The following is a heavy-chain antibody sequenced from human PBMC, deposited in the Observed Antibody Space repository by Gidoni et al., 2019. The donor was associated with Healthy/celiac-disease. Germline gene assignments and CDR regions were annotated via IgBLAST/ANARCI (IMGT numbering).Heavy chain of an antibody. V-gene: IGHV1-2*04. J-gene: IGHJ4*02. D-gene: IGHD3-22*01. CDR3: ARSDDSSGLDFDY. CDR2: INPNSGGT. CDR1: GYTFTGYY. Sequence: QVQLVQSGAEVTKPGASVKVSCKSSGYTFTGYYMHWVRQAPGQGLEWMGWINPNSGGTNYAQKFQGWVTMTRDTSISTAYMELSRLRSDDTAVYYCARSDDSSGLDFDYWGQGTLVTVSS.